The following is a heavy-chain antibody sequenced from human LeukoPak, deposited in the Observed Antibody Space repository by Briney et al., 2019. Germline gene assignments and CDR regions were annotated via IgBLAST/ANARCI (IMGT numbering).Heavy chain of an antibody. V-gene: IGHV6-1*01. CDR2: TYYRSKWYN. CDR1: GDSVSSNSAA. Sequence: SQTLSLTCAISGDSVSSNSAAWNWIRQSPSRGLEWLGRTYYRSKWYNDYAVSVKSRITINPDTSKNQFSLQLNSVTPEDTAVYYCARGLRDTAMVGGWFDPWGQGTLVTVSS. CDR3: ARGLRDTAMVGGWFDP. D-gene: IGHD5-18*01. J-gene: IGHJ5*02.